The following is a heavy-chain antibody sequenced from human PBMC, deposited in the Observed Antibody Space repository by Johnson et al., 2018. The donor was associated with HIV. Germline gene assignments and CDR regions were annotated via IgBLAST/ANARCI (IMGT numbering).Heavy chain of an antibody. CDR1: GLTFSNYD. CDR2: IQYDGKNK. V-gene: IGHV3-30*02. J-gene: IGHJ3*02. D-gene: IGHD2-15*01. Sequence: QMQLVESGGGAVQPGGSLRISCTASGLTFSNYDMHWVRQSPGRWLEEVAFIQYDGKNKYYADSVKGRFTISRDNSKNTLFLQMSSLRTEDTAVYYCAKESMSRIVVVVAAAPPTAFDIWGQGTMVTVSS. CDR3: AKESMSRIVVVVAAAPPTAFDI.